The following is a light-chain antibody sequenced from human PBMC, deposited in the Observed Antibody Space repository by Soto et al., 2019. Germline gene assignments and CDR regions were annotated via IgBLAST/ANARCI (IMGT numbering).Light chain of an antibody. J-gene: IGLJ2*01. CDR2: EVS. Sequence: QSVLTQPASVSGSPGQSITISCTGTSSDVGGYNSVSWYQLHPGKAPKLMIYEVSNWPSGVSNRFSGSKSGNTASLTISGLQAEDEADYYCSSFTSSSTVIFGGGTKLTVL. CDR1: SSDVGGYNS. CDR3: SSFTSSSTVI. V-gene: IGLV2-14*01.